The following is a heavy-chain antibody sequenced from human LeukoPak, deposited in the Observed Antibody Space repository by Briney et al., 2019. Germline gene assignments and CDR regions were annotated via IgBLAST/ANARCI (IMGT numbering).Heavy chain of an antibody. CDR3: ARDRSDCGGDCYHLDY. V-gene: IGHV3-48*03. Sequence: GGSLRLSCAASGFTFSSYEMNWVRQAPGKGLEWVSAISGSGGSTYYADSVKGRFTISRDNAKNSLYLQMNSLRAEDTAVYYCARDRSDCGGDCYHLDYWGQGTLVTVSS. CDR1: GFTFSSYE. CDR2: ISGSGGST. J-gene: IGHJ4*02. D-gene: IGHD2-21*02.